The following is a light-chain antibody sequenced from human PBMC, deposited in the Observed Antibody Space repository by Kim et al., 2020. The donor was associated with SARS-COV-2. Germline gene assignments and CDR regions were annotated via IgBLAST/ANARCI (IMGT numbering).Light chain of an antibody. CDR2: GEN. Sequence: SSELTQDPAVSVALGQTVTITCQGDSLRMSYASWYQQKPGQAPLLVIYGENSRPSGIPDRFFGCYSRNTASLTITGAQAEDEADYYCNSRDISSDHVLFGGGTQLTVL. V-gene: IGLV3-19*01. J-gene: IGLJ3*02. CDR3: NSRDISSDHVL. CDR1: SLRMSY.